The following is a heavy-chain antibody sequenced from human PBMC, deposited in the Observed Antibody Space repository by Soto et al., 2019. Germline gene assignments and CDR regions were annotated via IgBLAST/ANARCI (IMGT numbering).Heavy chain of an antibody. Sequence: QVQLVQSGAEVKKPGASVKVSCKASGYTFTSYAMHWVRQAPGQRLEWMGWINAGNGNTKYSQKFQGRVTITRDTSASTAYMDLSSLRSEDTAVYSCARGGSLYWYFDLWGRGTLVTVSS. J-gene: IGHJ2*01. D-gene: IGHD1-26*01. CDR1: GYTFTSYA. CDR3: ARGGSLYWYFDL. CDR2: INAGNGNT. V-gene: IGHV1-3*01.